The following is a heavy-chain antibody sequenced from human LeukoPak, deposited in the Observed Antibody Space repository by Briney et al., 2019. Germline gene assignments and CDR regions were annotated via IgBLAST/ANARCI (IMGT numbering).Heavy chain of an antibody. CDR3: ARAPYYHDSSGYYYGYFDY. CDR1: GGSISTYY. Sequence: SETLSLTCTVSGGSISTYYWNWIRQPPGKGLEWIGYIYYSGSTNYNPSLKSRVTISVDTSKNQFSLKLSSVTAADTAVYYCARAPYYHDSSGYYYGYFDYWGQGSLVTVSS. CDR2: IYYSGST. J-gene: IGHJ4*02. V-gene: IGHV4-59*12. D-gene: IGHD3-22*01.